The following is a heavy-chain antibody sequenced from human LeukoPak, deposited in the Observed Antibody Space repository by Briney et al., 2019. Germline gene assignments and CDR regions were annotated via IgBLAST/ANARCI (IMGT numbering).Heavy chain of an antibody. CDR2: MNSNSGNT. CDR3: ARVRLGELSP. CDR1: GYTFTSYD. D-gene: IGHD3-16*02. J-gene: IGHJ5*02. Sequence: GASVKVSCKASGYTFTSYDINWVRQATGQGLEWMGWMNSNSGNTGYAQKFQGRVTMTRNTSISTAYMELSRLRSEDTAVYYCARVRLGELSPWGQGTLVTVSS. V-gene: IGHV1-8*01.